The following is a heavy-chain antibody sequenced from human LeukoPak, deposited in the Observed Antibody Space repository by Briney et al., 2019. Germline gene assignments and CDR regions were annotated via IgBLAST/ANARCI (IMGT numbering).Heavy chain of an antibody. CDR1: GFTFTNYA. CDR2: ISASGLMT. J-gene: IGHJ4*02. Sequence: PGGPLRLSCAASGFTFTNYAMTWVRQAPGKGLEWVSSISASGLMTYYADSVKGRFTVSRDNSKNSLYLQMSSLTAADTAVYYCAKDRSIGTYYTFDHWGQGTLVTVSS. CDR3: AKDRSIGTYYTFDH. V-gene: IGHV3-23*01. D-gene: IGHD1-26*01.